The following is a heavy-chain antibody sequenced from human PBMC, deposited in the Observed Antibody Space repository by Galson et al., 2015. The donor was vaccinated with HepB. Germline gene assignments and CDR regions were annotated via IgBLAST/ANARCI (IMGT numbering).Heavy chain of an antibody. CDR1: GGSISSGNYH. D-gene: IGHD2-15*01. Sequence: SETLSLTCTVSGGSISSGNYHWGWIRQPPGKGLEWIATIYYDGNIYYNPSLKSRVTIFVDTSENQSFLRLSSVTAADTAIYYCARRTPFGSFYFFDSWGQGTLVTVSS. CDR2: IYYDGNI. CDR3: ARRTPFGSFYFFDS. J-gene: IGHJ4*02. V-gene: IGHV4-39*01.